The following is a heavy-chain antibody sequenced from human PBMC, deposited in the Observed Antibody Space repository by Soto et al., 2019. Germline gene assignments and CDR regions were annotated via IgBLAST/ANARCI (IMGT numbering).Heavy chain of an antibody. Sequence: QVPLVQSGAEVKKHGASVKVSCKASDYTFTSYGISWVRQAPGQGLEWMGWISAYNGNTNYAQKLQGRVTMTTDTSTSTAYMELRCLRSDYTAVYYCARDKSVTTFGAFDIWGQGTMVTVSS. CDR2: ISAYNGNT. V-gene: IGHV1-18*01. CDR1: DYTFTSYG. J-gene: IGHJ3*02. CDR3: ARDKSVTTFGAFDI. D-gene: IGHD3-16*01.